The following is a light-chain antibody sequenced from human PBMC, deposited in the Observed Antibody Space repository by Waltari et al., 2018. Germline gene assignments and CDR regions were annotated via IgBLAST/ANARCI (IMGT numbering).Light chain of an antibody. J-gene: IGKJ1*01. CDR1: QTVLYISNNKNN. CDR3: QQYYSSPWT. V-gene: IGKV4-1*01. Sequence: DIVMTQSPDSLAVSLGERATINCTSSQTVLYISNNKNNLAWSQQKPGQPPKLLIYWASTRESGVPDRFSGSGSGTDFTLTISSLQAEDVAVYYCQQYYSSPWTFGQGTKVEIK. CDR2: WAS.